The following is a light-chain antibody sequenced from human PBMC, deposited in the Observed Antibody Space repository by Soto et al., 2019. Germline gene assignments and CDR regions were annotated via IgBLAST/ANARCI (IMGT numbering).Light chain of an antibody. CDR3: QQYGSTPRT. CDR1: QSVSSSN. CDR2: GAS. J-gene: IGKJ1*01. V-gene: IGKV3-20*01. Sequence: EIVLTQSTGTLSLSPGERATRSCRASQSVSSSNLAWYQQKPGQAPRLLIYGASSRATGIPDRFSGSGSATDFTITISRLESEDFAVYYCQQYGSTPRTFGQGTKVAIK.